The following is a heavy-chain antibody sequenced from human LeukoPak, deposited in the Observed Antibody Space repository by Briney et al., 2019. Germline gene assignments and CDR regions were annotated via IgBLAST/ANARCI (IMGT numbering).Heavy chain of an antibody. J-gene: IGHJ4*02. CDR2: VSYSGAT. V-gene: IGHV4-59*01. CDR1: GGSINTFY. Sequence: SETLSLTCTVSGGSINTFYWSWIRQPPGKGLEWIGDVSYSGATVYSPSLKSRVTILLDTSKKKFSLKLSSVTTADTAVYYCARTLRGDYYGSASLDNWGQGTLVTVAS. CDR3: ARTLRGDYYGSASLDN. D-gene: IGHD3-10*01.